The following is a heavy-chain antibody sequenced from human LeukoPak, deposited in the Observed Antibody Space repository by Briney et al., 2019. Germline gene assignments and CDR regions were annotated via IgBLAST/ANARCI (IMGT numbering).Heavy chain of an antibody. V-gene: IGHV1-46*01. CDR3: ARNNRYCSGGSCYFRWFDP. CDR2: INPSGGST. J-gene: IGHJ5*02. D-gene: IGHD2-15*01. Sequence: GASVKVSCKASGYTFTSYYMHWVRQAPGQGLEWMGIINPSGGSTSYAQKFQGRVTMTRDTSTSTVYMELSSLRSEDTAVYYCARNNRYCSGGSCYFRWFDPWGQGTLVTVSS. CDR1: GYTFTSYY.